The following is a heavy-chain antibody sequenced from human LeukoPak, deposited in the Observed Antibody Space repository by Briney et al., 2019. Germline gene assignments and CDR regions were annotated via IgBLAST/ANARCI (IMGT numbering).Heavy chain of an antibody. V-gene: IGHV3-49*04. J-gene: IGHJ4*02. D-gene: IGHD2-15*01. CDR2: IRSKAYGGTT. CDR1: GFTFSNYA. CDR3: TRDRSRWWPNYFDY. Sequence: PGGSLRLSCEASGFTFSNYAMSWVRQAPGKGLEWVGFIRSKAYGGTTEYAASVKGRFTISRDDSKSIAYLQMNSQKTEDTAVYYCTRDRSRWWPNYFDYWGQGTLVTVSS.